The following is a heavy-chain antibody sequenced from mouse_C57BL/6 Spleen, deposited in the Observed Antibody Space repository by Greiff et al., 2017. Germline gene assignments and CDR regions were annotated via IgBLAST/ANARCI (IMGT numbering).Heavy chain of an antibody. CDR1: GYTFTDYY. J-gene: IGHJ1*03. CDR2: IYPGSGNT. D-gene: IGHD1-1*01. CDR3: ATYGSSPYWYFDV. Sequence: QVQLKESGAELVRPGASVKLSCKASGYTFTDYYINWVKPRPGQGLEWIARIYPGSGNTYYNEKFKGKATLTAEKSSSTAYMQLRSLTSEDSAVYFCATYGSSPYWYFDVWGTGTTVTVSS. V-gene: IGHV1-76*01.